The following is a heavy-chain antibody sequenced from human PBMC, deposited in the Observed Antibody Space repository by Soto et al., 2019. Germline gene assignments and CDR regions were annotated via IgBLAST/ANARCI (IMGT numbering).Heavy chain of an antibody. Sequence: SETLSLTCAVYGGSFSGYYCTWIRQPPGTGLEWIGEINHSGSTNYTPSLKSRVTISVDTSKNQFSLKLTSVTAADTAVYYCAREGVSSSWYNYYGMDVCGKGTTVTVAS. D-gene: IGHD6-13*01. CDR1: GGSFSGYY. CDR2: INHSGST. J-gene: IGHJ6*04. V-gene: IGHV4-34*01. CDR3: AREGVSSSWYNYYGMDV.